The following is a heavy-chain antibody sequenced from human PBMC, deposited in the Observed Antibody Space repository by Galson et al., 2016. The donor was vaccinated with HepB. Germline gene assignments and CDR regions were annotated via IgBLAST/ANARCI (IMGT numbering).Heavy chain of an antibody. V-gene: IGHV3-66*01. CDR2: ICDGGSA. Sequence: SLRLSCAASGFTVSSNCMSWVRQAPGKGLEWVSLICDGGSAYYTDSVKARFTISRDNSKNTLYLQMNNLRPEDTAVYFCARDPPGVPDFALDVWGQGTLVTVSS. J-gene: IGHJ4*02. D-gene: IGHD3/OR15-3a*01. CDR3: ARDPPGVPDFALDV. CDR1: GFTVSSNC.